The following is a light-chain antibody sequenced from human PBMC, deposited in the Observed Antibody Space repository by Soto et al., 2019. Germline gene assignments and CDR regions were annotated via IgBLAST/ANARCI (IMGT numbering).Light chain of an antibody. Sequence: EIVMTQSPATLSVSPGERATLSCRSSQSVNSNLAWFQQKPGQAPRLLIYGASTRATGLPARFSGSGSGTEFTLTISSLQSEDFAVYFCHQFGSSPQTFGHGTKVDIK. J-gene: IGKJ1*01. CDR3: HQFGSSPQT. V-gene: IGKV3-15*01. CDR2: GAS. CDR1: QSVNSN.